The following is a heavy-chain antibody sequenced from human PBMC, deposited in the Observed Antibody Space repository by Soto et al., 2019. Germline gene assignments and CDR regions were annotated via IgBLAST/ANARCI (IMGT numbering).Heavy chain of an antibody. J-gene: IGHJ6*02. V-gene: IGHV4-4*02. CDR2: IYHSGST. Sequence: QVQLQEAGPGLVKPSGTLSLTCAVSGGSISSSNWWSWVRQPPGKGLEWIGEIYHSGSTNYNPSLQSRVTISVDKSKNQCSLKLSSVTAADTAVYYCARDSLADYYGMDVCGEGTTVTVS. CDR3: ARDSLADYYGMDV. CDR1: GGSISSSNW.